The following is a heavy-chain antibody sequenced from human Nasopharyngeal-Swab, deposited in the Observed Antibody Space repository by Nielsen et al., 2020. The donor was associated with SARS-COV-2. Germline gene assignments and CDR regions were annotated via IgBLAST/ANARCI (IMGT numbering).Heavy chain of an antibody. CDR3: ARDQNYGNYAMDL. CDR2: IWFDGTNT. D-gene: IGHD4-17*01. J-gene: IGHJ6*04. Sequence: GESLKISCVSSGFTFSTYGMHWVRQAPGKGLEWVAVIWFDGTNTYYSDSVKGRFTISRYDTKNTLYLQMHSLRAEDTAVYYCARDQNYGNYAMDLWGRGTTVTVSS. CDR1: GFTFSTYG. V-gene: IGHV3-33*01.